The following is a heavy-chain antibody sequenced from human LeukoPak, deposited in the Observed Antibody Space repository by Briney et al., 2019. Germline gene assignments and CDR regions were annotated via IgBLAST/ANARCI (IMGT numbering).Heavy chain of an antibody. V-gene: IGHV1-8*01. CDR2: MNPNSGNT. Sequence: ASVTVSCTASGYTFTIYDINWVRQATGQGLEWMGWMNPNSGNTGYAQKFQGRVTMTRNTSISTAYMELSSLRSEDTAVYYCARAILWFGELAGFDPWGQGTLVTVSS. D-gene: IGHD3-10*01. CDR1: GYTFTIYD. J-gene: IGHJ5*02. CDR3: ARAILWFGELAGFDP.